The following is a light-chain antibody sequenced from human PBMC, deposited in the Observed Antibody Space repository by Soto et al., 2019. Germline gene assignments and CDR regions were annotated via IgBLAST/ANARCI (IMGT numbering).Light chain of an antibody. V-gene: IGKV1-8*01. CDR1: QGISSY. Sequence: AIRMTQSPSSFSASTGDRVTITCRASQGISSYLAWYQQKPGKAPKLLIYAASTLQSGVPSRFSGSGSGTAFTLTISCLQSEDFATYYCQQHYSYPPTFGQGTKLEIK. CDR3: QQHYSYPPT. J-gene: IGKJ2*01. CDR2: AAS.